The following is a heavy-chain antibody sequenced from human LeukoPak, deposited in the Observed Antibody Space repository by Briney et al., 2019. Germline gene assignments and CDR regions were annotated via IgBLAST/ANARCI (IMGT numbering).Heavy chain of an antibody. J-gene: IGHJ4*02. D-gene: IGHD6-6*01. CDR3: ARLSIAARPFDY. Sequence: GGSLRLSCAASGFTFSSYAMHWVRQAPGKGLEWVAVISYDGSNKYYADSVKGRFTISRDNSKNTLYLQMNSLRAEDTAVYYCARLSIAARPFDYWGQGTLVTVSS. V-gene: IGHV3-30-3*01. CDR2: ISYDGSNK. CDR1: GFTFSSYA.